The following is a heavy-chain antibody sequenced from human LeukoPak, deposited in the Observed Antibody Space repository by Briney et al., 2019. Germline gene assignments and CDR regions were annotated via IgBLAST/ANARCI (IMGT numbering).Heavy chain of an antibody. J-gene: IGHJ5*02. Sequence: GGSLRLSCAASGFTFDDYTMHWVRQAPGKGLEWVSLISWDGGSTYYADSVKGRFTISRDNSKNSLYLQMNSLRTEDTALYYCAKDSGGSGWYGRRYGAHWFDPWGQGTLVTVSS. CDR2: ISWDGGST. D-gene: IGHD6-19*01. CDR1: GFTFDDYT. V-gene: IGHV3-43*01. CDR3: AKDSGGSGWYGRRYGAHWFDP.